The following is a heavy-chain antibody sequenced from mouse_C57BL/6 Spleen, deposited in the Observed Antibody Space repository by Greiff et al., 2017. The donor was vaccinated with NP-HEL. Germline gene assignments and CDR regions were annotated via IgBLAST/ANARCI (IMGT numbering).Heavy chain of an antibody. CDR3: ARELDYYGSSSFAY. J-gene: IGHJ3*01. CDR1: GYTFTDYY. D-gene: IGHD1-1*01. V-gene: IGHV1-26*01. CDR2: INPNNGGT. Sequence: EVQLQQSGPELVKPGASVKISCKASGYTFTDYYMNWVKQSHGKSLEWIGDINPNNGGTSYNQKFKGKATLTVDKSSSTAYMELRSLTSEDSAVYYCARELDYYGSSSFAYWGQGTLVTVSA.